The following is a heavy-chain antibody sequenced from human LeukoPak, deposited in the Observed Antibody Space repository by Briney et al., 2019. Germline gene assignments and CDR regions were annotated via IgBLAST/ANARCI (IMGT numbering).Heavy chain of an antibody. V-gene: IGHV3-9*03. D-gene: IGHD6-19*01. J-gene: IGHJ4*02. CDR3: AKDAIAVAGPGPFDY. Sequence: GRSLRLSCAASGYTFEDYAMHWVRQAPGKGLEWVSGISWNSGIIGYADSVKGRFTISRDNAKNSLYLQMNSLRAEDMALYYCAKDAIAVAGPGPFDYWGQGTLVTVSS. CDR1: GYTFEDYA. CDR2: ISWNSGII.